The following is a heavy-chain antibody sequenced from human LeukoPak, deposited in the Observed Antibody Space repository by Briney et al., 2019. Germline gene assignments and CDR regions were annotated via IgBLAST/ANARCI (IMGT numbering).Heavy chain of an antibody. D-gene: IGHD1-26*01. Sequence: GGSPRLSCSASGFTFSSYAMHWVRQAPGKGLEYVSAISSNGGSTYYADSVKGRFTISRDNFKNTLYLQMSSLRAEDTAVYYCVKAVGAKGDYYYYYGMDVWGQGTTVTVSS. CDR3: VKAVGAKGDYYYYYGMDV. CDR1: GFTFSSYA. J-gene: IGHJ6*02. V-gene: IGHV3-64D*09. CDR2: ISSNGGST.